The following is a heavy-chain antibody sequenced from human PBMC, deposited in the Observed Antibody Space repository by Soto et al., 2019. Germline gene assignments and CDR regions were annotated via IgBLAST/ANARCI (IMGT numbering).Heavy chain of an antibody. D-gene: IGHD6-19*01. J-gene: IGHJ4*02. Sequence: EVQLVESGGGLVKPGRSLRLSCTTSGFTFGAYGLSWFRQAPGKGLEWVGFTRGKAYGGTTEYAASVRGRFTISRDDSKGIAYLQMSSLTTEDTALYYCSRVGSGWDQLTFFDYWGQGTLVTVSS. CDR3: SRVGSGWDQLTFFDY. CDR1: GFTFGAYG. V-gene: IGHV3-49*05. CDR2: TRGKAYGGTT.